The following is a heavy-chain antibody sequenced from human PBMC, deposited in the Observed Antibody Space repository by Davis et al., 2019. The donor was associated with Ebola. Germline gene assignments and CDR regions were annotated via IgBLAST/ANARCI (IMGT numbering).Heavy chain of an antibody. Sequence: GESLKISCAASGFTFSSYWMSWVRQAPGKGLEWVSAISGSGGSTYYADSVKGRFTISRDNSKNTLYLQMNSLRAEDTAVYYCARSATVAYWGQGTLVTVSS. CDR2: ISGSGGST. CDR1: GFTFSSYW. J-gene: IGHJ4*02. CDR3: ARSATVAY. V-gene: IGHV3-23*01. D-gene: IGHD2-15*01.